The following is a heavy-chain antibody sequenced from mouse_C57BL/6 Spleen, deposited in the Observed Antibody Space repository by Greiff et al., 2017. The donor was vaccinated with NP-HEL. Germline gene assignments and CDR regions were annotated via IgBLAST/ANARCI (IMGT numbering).Heavy chain of an antibody. D-gene: IGHD3-3*01. CDR1: GYTFTSYW. V-gene: IGHV1-7*01. CDR3: ARGGTGSPNAMDY. J-gene: IGHJ4*01. CDR2: INPSSGYT. Sequence: QLQQSGAELAKPGASVKLSCKASGYTFTSYWMHWVKQRPGQGLEWIGYINPSSGYTKYHQKFKDKATLTADKSSRTAYMQLSSLTYEDSAVYYCARGGTGSPNAMDYWGQGTSVTVSS.